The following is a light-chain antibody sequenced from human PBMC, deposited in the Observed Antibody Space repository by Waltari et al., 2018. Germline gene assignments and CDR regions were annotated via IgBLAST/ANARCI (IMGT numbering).Light chain of an antibody. CDR2: GAS. J-gene: IGKJ1*01. Sequence: VMTQSPATLSLFPGERAVLSCWASQSIETNLAWFQQKPGQAPRLLISGASPRATNVPTRFSGSGSGTAFTLTISSLQSEDFAVYYCQQYNNWPPWTFGPGTKVEIK. V-gene: IGKV3-15*01. CDR3: QQYNNWPPWT. CDR1: QSIETN.